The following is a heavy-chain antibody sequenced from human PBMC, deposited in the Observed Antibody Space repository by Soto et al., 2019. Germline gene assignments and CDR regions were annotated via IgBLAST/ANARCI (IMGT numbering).Heavy chain of an antibody. CDR1: GYSFTSYW. CDR3: ARARGYCSSTSSCYFDY. D-gene: IGHD2-2*01. Sequence: GESLKISCKGSGYSFTSYWIGWVRQMPGKGLEWMGIIYPGDSDTRYSPSFQGQVTISADKSISTAYLQWSSLKASDTAMYYCARARGYCSSTSSCYFDYWGQGTLVTVSS. CDR2: IYPGDSDT. J-gene: IGHJ4*02. V-gene: IGHV5-51*01.